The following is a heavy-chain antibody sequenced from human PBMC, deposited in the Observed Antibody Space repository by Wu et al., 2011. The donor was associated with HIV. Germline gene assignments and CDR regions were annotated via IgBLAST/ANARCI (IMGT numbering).Heavy chain of an antibody. CDR3: AREESSLTRVSSYFYGMDV. V-gene: IGHV1-69*08. D-gene: IGHD5/OR15-5a*01. CDR1: GGTFSTYT. J-gene: IGHJ6*02. Sequence: QVQLVQSGAEVKKPGSSVRVSCEASGGTFSTYTVIWVRQAPGQGLEWMGRIIPLFNTVDYPQKFQGRLTITADKSTSTAYMELKSLRFDDTAVYYCAREESSLTRVSSYFYGMDVWGQGTTVTVSS. CDR2: IIPLFNTV.